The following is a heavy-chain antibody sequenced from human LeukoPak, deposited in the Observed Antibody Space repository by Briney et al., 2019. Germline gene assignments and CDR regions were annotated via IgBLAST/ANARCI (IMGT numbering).Heavy chain of an antibody. J-gene: IGHJ4*02. V-gene: IGHV3-23*01. CDR1: GFTFSSYA. CDR3: AKDLDYYFDY. CDR2: ISGSGHNT. Sequence: GGSLRLSCAASGFTFSSYAMSWVRQAPGKGLEWVSAISGSGHNTYYADSVKGRFTISRDNSKNTLYLQMNSLRAEDTAVYYCAKDLDYYFDYWGQGTLVTVSS.